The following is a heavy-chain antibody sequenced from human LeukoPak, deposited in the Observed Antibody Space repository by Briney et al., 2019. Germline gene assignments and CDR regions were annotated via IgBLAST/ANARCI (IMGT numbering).Heavy chain of an antibody. CDR2: IYYSGST. J-gene: IGHJ3*02. Sequence: SETLSLTCTVSGGSISSYYWSWIRQPPGKGLEWIGYIYYSGSTNYNPSLKSRVTISVDTSKNQFSPKLSSVTAADTAVYYCARADYYGSGSQRGAFDIWGQGTMVTVSS. CDR3: ARADYYGSGSQRGAFDI. V-gene: IGHV4-59*12. D-gene: IGHD3-10*01. CDR1: GGSISSYY.